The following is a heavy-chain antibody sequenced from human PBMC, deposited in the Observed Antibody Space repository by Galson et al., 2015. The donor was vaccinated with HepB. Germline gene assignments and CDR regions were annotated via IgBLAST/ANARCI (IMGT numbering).Heavy chain of an antibody. D-gene: IGHD2-21*02. CDR3: ARDEAYCGGDCYGVDY. CDR1: GYTLTSYY. CDR2: INPSGGST. V-gene: IGHV1-46*01. Sequence: SVKVSCKASGYTLTSYYMHWVRQAPGQGLEWMGIINPSGGSTSYAQKFQGRVTMTRDTSTSTVYMELSSLRSEDTAVYYCARDEAYCGGDCYGVDYWGQGTLVTVSS. J-gene: IGHJ4*02.